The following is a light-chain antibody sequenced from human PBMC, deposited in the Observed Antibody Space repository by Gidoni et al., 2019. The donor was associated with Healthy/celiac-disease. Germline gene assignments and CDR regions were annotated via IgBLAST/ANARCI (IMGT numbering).Light chain of an antibody. V-gene: IGKV1-5*03. Sequence: DIQMTQSPSTLSASVGDRVTITCRASQSISSWLAWYQQKPGTAPKLLIYKASSLESGVPSRFSGSGSGTEFTLTISSLQPDDFATYYCQQYNSYSGTFXQXTKVEIK. J-gene: IGKJ1*01. CDR3: QQYNSYSGT. CDR2: KAS. CDR1: QSISSW.